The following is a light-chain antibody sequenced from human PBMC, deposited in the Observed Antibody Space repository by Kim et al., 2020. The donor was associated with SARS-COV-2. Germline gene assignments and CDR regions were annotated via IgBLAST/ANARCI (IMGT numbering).Light chain of an antibody. J-gene: IGKJ1*01. V-gene: IGKV3-15*01. CDR3: QQYNNWPRT. CDR1: QSVSSN. CDR2: GAS. Sequence: EIVMTQSPATLSVSPGERATLSCRASQSVSSNLDWYKQKPGQAPRLLIYGASARATGIPARFSCSGSGTEFTLTISSLQSEDFAVYYCQQYNNWPRTFRQGTKVDIK.